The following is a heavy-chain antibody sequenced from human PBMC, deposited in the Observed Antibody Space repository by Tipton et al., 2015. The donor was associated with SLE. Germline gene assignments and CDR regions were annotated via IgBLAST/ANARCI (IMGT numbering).Heavy chain of an antibody. Sequence: QLVQSGAEVKKPGASVKVSCKASGYTFTGYYMHWVRQAPGQGLEWMGWINPNSGGTNYAQKFQGRVTMTRDTSISTAYMELRSLRSDDTAVYYCARAPPLSSGWHGGFDYWGQGTPVTVSS. CDR3: ARAPPLSSGWHGGFDY. V-gene: IGHV1-2*02. CDR1: GYTFTGYY. J-gene: IGHJ4*02. D-gene: IGHD6-19*01. CDR2: INPNSGGT.